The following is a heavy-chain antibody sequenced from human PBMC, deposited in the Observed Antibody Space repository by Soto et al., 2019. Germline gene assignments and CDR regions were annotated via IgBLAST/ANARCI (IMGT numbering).Heavy chain of an antibody. CDR2: VDHRGST. Sequence: QVHLQQRGAGLLKPSETLSLNCVVSGESFRGYYWSWIRQTPGMGLEWIGEVDHRGSTTYNPSLKNRASISRDSSKNLFSLELTSVTAADTALYFCARYEYGNSLYGVDVWGQGTRGTV. V-gene: IGHV4-34*02. D-gene: IGHD1-7*01. CDR3: ARYEYGNSLYGVDV. J-gene: IGHJ6*02. CDR1: GESFRGYY.